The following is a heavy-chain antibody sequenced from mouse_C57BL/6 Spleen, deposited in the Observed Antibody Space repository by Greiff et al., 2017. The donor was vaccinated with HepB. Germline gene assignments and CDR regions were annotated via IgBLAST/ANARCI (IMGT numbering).Heavy chain of an antibody. J-gene: IGHJ4*01. Sequence: QVQLQQSGPELVKPGASVKISCKASGYAFSSSWMNWVKQRPGKGLEWIGRIYPGDGDTNYNGKFKGKATLTADKSSSTAYMQLSSLTSEDSAVYFCAKGGLRQGYAMDYWGQGTSVTVSS. CDR2: IYPGDGDT. CDR1: GYAFSSSW. D-gene: IGHD2-4*01. V-gene: IGHV1-82*01. CDR3: AKGGLRQGYAMDY.